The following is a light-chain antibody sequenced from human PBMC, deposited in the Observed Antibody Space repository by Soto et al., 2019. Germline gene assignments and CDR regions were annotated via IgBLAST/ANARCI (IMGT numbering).Light chain of an antibody. V-gene: IGLV2-23*02. J-gene: IGLJ1*01. CDR2: EVS. CDR1: SSDVGSYNL. CDR3: CSYAGSVYV. Sequence: QSVLTQPASVSGSPGQSITLSCTGTSSDVGSYNLVSWYQQHPGKAPKLMIYEVSKRPSGVSNRFSGSKSGNTASLTISGLQAEDEADYYCCSYAGSVYVFGTGTKLTVL.